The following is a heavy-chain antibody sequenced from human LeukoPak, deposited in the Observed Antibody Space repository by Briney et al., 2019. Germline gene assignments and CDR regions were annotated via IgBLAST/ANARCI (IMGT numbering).Heavy chain of an antibody. Sequence: ASVKVSCKASGYTFTGYYMHWVRQAPGQGLEWMGWINPNSGGTNYAQKFQGRVTMTRDTSISTAYMELSRLRSDDTAVYYCGRVGGPRVEWFDPWGQGTLVTVSS. J-gene: IGHJ5*02. CDR3: GRVGGPRVEWFDP. CDR1: GYTFTGYY. D-gene: IGHD1-26*01. V-gene: IGHV1-2*02. CDR2: INPNSGGT.